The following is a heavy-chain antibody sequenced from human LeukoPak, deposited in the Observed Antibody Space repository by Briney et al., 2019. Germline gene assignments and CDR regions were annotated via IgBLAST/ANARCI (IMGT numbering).Heavy chain of an antibody. Sequence: GGSLRLSCAASGFTFSSYAMSWVRQAPGKGLEWVSAISGSGGSTYYADSVKGRFTISRDNSKNTLCLQMNSLRAEDTAVYYCAYDYDSRTLPAHWGQGTLVTVSS. J-gene: IGHJ4*02. CDR1: GFTFSSYA. V-gene: IGHV3-23*01. CDR2: ISGSGGST. CDR3: AYDYDSRTLPAH. D-gene: IGHD3-22*01.